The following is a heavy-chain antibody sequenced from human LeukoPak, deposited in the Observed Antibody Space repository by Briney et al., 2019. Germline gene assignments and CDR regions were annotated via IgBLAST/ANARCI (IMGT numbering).Heavy chain of an antibody. V-gene: IGHV4-30-4*01. CDR1: GDSIGSGDYF. CDR2: IHYSGTT. J-gene: IGHJ5*02. Sequence: SETLSLTCSVSGDSIGSGDYFWSWVRQPPGKGVEWIGCIHYSGTTHYNPSLKSRITMSVDTSKNEFSLELDSVTAADTAVYYCARGKVFDPWGQGSLVTVSS. CDR3: ARGKVFDP.